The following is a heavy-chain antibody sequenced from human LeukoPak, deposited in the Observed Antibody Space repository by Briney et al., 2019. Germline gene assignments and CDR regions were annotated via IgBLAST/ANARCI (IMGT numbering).Heavy chain of an antibody. D-gene: IGHD4-17*01. CDR2: TYYSGST. CDR1: GGSISSYY. J-gene: IGHJ4*02. CDR3: ARGAWYGDYEDY. V-gene: IGHV4-59*01. Sequence: SETLSLTCTVSGGSISSYYWSWIRQPPGKGLEWIGYTYYSGSTDYNPSLKSRVTISVDTSKNQFSLKLSSVTAADTAVYYCARGAWYGDYEDYWGQGTLVTVSS.